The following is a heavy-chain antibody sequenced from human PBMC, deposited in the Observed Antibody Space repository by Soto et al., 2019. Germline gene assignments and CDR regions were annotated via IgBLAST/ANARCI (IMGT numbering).Heavy chain of an antibody. J-gene: IGHJ4*02. CDR3: AKGHSSAWYDYFDY. CDR1: GFTFTSYA. CDR2: IIGSGGVT. V-gene: IGHV3-23*01. Sequence: GGSLRLSCAAAGFTFTSYAMSWVRQAPGKGLEWVSSIIGSGGVTYYADSVKGRFTISRDTSKSTLYLQMNSLRAEDTAIYYCAKGHSSAWYDYFDYWGQGTLVTVSS. D-gene: IGHD6-19*01.